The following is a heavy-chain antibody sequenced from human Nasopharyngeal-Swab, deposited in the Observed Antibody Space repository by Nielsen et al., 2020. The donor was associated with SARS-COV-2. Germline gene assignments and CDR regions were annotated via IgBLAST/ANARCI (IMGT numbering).Heavy chain of an antibody. J-gene: IGHJ5*02. CDR2: IFYSGST. D-gene: IGHD1-7*01. CDR3: ARCMTGTTGGWFDP. V-gene: IGHV4-59*12. Sequence: WIRQPPGKGLEWIGYIFYSGSTNYNPSLKSRVTISVHTSKNQFSLKLSSVTAADTAVYYCARCMTGTTGGWFDPWGQGTLGTVSS.